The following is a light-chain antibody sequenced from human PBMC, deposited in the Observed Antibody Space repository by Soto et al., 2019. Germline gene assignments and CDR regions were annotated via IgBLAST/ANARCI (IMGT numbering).Light chain of an antibody. J-gene: IGKJ1*01. CDR2: EAS. CDR3: QQYGTSRT. CDR1: QSVSSSS. V-gene: IGKV3-20*01. Sequence: EIVLTQSPGTLSLSPGERATLSCRASQSVSSSSLAWYQQNPGHAPRLLIYEASSRATGIPDRFSGSGSGTDFTLTISRLEPEDFAVYYCQQYGTSRTFGQGTKVDNK.